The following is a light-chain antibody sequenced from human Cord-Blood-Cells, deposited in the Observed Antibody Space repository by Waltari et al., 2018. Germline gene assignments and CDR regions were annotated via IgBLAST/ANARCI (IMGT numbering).Light chain of an antibody. Sequence: SSELTQGPAVSVALGQTVRITCQGGSLRSYYASWYQQNPGQGPVLVTYWKNNRPSGIPDRFSGSSLGNTASLTITGAQAEDEADYYSNSRDSSGNHVFGTGTKVTVL. CDR2: WKN. V-gene: IGLV3-19*01. CDR3: NSRDSSGNHV. J-gene: IGLJ1*01. CDR1: SLRSYY.